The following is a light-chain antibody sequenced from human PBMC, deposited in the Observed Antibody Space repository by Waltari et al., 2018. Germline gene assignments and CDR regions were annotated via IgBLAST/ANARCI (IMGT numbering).Light chain of an antibody. J-gene: IGKJ4*01. CDR3: QQYDISPLT. Sequence: EIVLTQSPGTLSLSPGERATLSCMASQTVRTTYLAWYQQKPGHAPTLLIYSSSSRATGIPYRCSGSRSMTDFSLTISSLEPEDFAVYYCQQYDISPLTFGGGTKVEIK. CDR2: SSS. V-gene: IGKV3-20*01. CDR1: QTVRTTY.